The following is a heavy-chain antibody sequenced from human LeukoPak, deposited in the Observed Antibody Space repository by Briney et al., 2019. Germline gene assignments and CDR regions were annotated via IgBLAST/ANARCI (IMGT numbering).Heavy chain of an antibody. V-gene: IGHV4-59*01. CDR3: ARRYCSGGSCYSLDS. CDR1: GGSINNYY. CDR2: IDDRGST. J-gene: IGHJ4*02. D-gene: IGHD2-15*01. Sequence: PETLSLTCSVSGGSINNYYWSWIRQPPGKGLEWIGYIDDRGSTDYNPSLKSRVTISVDTSKNQYSLKLSSVTAADSAVYYCARRYCSGGSCYSLDSWGQGTLVTVSS.